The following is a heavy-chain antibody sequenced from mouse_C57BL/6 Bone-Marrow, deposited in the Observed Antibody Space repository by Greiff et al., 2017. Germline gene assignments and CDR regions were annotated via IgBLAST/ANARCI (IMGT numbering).Heavy chain of an antibody. V-gene: IGHV1-81*01. Sequence: QVQLQQSGAELARPGASVKLSCKASGYTFTSYGISWVKQRTGQGLEWIGEIYPRSGNTYYNEKFKGKDTLTADKSSSTTYLELRSLPSEDSAVYFCARWDYSNYLYAMDYWGQGTSVTVSS. J-gene: IGHJ4*01. CDR1: GYTFTSYG. CDR2: IYPRSGNT. CDR3: ARWDYSNYLYAMDY. D-gene: IGHD2-5*01.